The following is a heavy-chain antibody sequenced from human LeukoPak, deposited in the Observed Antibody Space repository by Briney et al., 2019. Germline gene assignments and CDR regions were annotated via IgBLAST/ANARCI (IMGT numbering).Heavy chain of an antibody. D-gene: IGHD1-26*01. CDR2: INSDGSST. V-gene: IGHV3-74*01. CDR1: GFTFSSYR. Sequence: GGSLRLSCAASGFTFSSYRMHWVRQAPGKGLVWVSRINSDGSSTSYADSVKGRFTISRDNAKNTQYLQMNSLRAEDTAVYYCARSEWELYYFDYWGQGTLVTVSS. J-gene: IGHJ4*02. CDR3: ARSEWELYYFDY.